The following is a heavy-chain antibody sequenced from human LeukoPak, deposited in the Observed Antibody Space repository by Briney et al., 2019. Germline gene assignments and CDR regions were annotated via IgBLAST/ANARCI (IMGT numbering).Heavy chain of an antibody. CDR3: ARESPRRVFDF. CDR1: GDSINTYY. J-gene: IGHJ4*02. Sequence: SETLSLTCSVSGDSINTYYWSWVRQPAGKGLEWIGRIYSSGSTDYNPSLKSRVTMSVDTSKNQFPLKLSSVTAADTALYYCARESPRRVFDFWGQGTLVTVSS. CDR2: IYSSGST. V-gene: IGHV4-4*07.